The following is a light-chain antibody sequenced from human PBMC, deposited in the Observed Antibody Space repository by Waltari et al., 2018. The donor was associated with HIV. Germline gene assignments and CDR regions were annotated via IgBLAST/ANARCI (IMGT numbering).Light chain of an antibody. J-gene: IGLJ2*01. CDR1: SSDVGGYNY. Sequence: SCTGTSSDVGGYNYVSWYQQHPGKAPELMIYEVSKRPSGVPDRFSGSKSGNTASLTVSGLQAEDEADYYCSSYEGSNKLIFGGGTKLTVL. CDR2: EVS. V-gene: IGLV2-8*01. CDR3: SSYEGSNKLI.